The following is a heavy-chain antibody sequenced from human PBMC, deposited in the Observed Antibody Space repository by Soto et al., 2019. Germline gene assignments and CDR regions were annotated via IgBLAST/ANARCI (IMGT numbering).Heavy chain of an antibody. Sequence: GGSLRLSCAASGFTFSNAWMNWVRQAPGKGLEWVGRIKSKTDGGTTDYAAPVKGRFTISRDDSKNTLYLQMNSLKTEDTAVYYCTTQDIVVVPAAMGYYYYYGMDVWGQGTTVTVSS. CDR3: TTQDIVVVPAAMGYYYYYGMDV. J-gene: IGHJ6*02. CDR1: GFTFSNAW. V-gene: IGHV3-15*07. D-gene: IGHD2-2*01. CDR2: IKSKTDGGTT.